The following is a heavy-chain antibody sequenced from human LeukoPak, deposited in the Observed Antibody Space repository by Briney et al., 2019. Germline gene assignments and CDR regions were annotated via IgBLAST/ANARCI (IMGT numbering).Heavy chain of an antibody. Sequence: SVTVSCKASGGTFSSYAISWVRQAPGQGLEWMGGIIPILGTANYAQKFQGRVTITADESTSTAYMELSSLRSEDTAVYYCARGRYIVVVPGSIGGPFDYWGQGTLVTVSS. V-gene: IGHV1-69*13. CDR2: IIPILGTA. J-gene: IGHJ4*02. D-gene: IGHD2-2*01. CDR1: GGTFSSYA. CDR3: ARGRYIVVVPGSIGGPFDY.